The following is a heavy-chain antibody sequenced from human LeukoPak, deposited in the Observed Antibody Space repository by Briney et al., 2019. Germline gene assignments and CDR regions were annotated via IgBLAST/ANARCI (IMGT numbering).Heavy chain of an antibody. J-gene: IGHJ4*02. CDR1: GYTLTELS. D-gene: IGHD3-3*01. Sequence: ASVKVSCKVSGYTLTELSMHWVRQAPGKGLEWMGGFDPEDGETIYAQKFQGRVTITRNTSISTAYMELSSLRSEDTAVYYCARGYYDFWSGYYLDYWGQGTLVTVSS. CDR3: ARGYYDFWSGYYLDY. V-gene: IGHV1-24*01. CDR2: FDPEDGET.